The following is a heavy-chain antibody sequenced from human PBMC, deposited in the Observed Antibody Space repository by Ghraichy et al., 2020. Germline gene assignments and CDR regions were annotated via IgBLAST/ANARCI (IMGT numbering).Heavy chain of an antibody. CDR3: ARDTLEYSSGWFFDY. Sequence: SQTLSLTCTVSGGSISSYYWSWIRQPAGKGLEWIGRIYTSGSTNYNPSLKSRVTMSVDTSKNQFSLKLSSVTAADTAVYYCARDTLEYSSGWFFDYWGQGTLVTVSS. J-gene: IGHJ4*02. CDR1: GGSISSYY. V-gene: IGHV4-4*07. CDR2: IYTSGST. D-gene: IGHD6-19*01.